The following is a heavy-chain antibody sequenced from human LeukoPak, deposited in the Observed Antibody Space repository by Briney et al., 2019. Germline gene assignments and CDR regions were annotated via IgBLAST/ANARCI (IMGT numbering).Heavy chain of an antibody. D-gene: IGHD1-26*01. V-gene: IGHV3-21*01. Sequence: GSLRLSCAASGFTFSSYSMNWVRQAPGKGLEWVSSISSSSSYIYYADSVKGRFTISRDNAKNSLYLQMNSLRAEDTAVYYCARDPYSGSYGDSYYYYMDVWGKGTTVTISS. CDR1: GFTFSSYS. CDR3: ARDPYSGSYGDSYYYYMDV. CDR2: ISSSSSYI. J-gene: IGHJ6*03.